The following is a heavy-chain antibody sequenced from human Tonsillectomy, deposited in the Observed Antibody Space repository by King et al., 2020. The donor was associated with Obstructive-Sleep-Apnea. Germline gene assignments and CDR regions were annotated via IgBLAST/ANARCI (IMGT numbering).Heavy chain of an antibody. V-gene: IGHV3-21*01. Sequence: VQLVESGGGLVKPGGSLRLSCAASGFTFSNYSMNWVRQAPGEGLEWVSSISSSSIFIYYADSVKGRFTISRDNAKNSLYLQVNSLAAEDTAVYYCARDSAYGSYVVHGMDVWGQGTTVTVSS. D-gene: IGHD2-15*01. CDR2: ISSSSIFI. CDR3: ARDSAYGSYVVHGMDV. J-gene: IGHJ6*02. CDR1: GFTFSNYS.